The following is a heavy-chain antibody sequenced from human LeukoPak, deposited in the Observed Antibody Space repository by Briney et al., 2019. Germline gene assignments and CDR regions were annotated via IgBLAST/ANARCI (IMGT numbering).Heavy chain of an antibody. CDR1: GGSISSGSYY. V-gene: IGHV4-61*02. J-gene: IGHJ3*02. CDR2: IYTSGST. CDR3: ARIDCSSTSCYAFDI. D-gene: IGHD2-2*01. Sequence: SQTLSLTCTVSGGSISSGSYYWSWIRQPAGKGLEWIGRIYTSGSTNYNPSLKSRVTISVDTSKNQFSLKLSSVTAADTAVYYCARIDCSSTSCYAFDIWGQGTMVTVSS.